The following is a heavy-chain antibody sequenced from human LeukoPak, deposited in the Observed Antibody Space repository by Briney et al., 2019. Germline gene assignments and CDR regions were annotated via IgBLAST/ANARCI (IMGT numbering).Heavy chain of an antibody. D-gene: IGHD2-15*01. CDR2: INHSGST. J-gene: IGHJ4*02. CDR1: GGSFSDYY. Sequence: SETLSLTCAVYGGSFSDYYWSWIRQPPGKGLERIGQINHSGSTNYNPSLKSRVTISVDTSKNQFSLKLSSVTAADTAVYYCAGLPYCSGGSCYSVYFDYWGQGTLVTVSS. V-gene: IGHV4-34*01. CDR3: AGLPYCSGGSCYSVYFDY.